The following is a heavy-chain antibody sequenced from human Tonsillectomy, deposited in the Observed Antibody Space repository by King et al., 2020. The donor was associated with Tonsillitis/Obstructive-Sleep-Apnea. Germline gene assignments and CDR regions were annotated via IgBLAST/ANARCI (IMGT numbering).Heavy chain of an antibody. V-gene: IGHV3-74*01. D-gene: IGHD3-10*01. CDR2: INSDGSST. Sequence: VQLVESGGGLVQPGGSLRLSCAASGFTFSSFWMHWVRQAPGKGLVWVSRINSDGSSTSYADSVKGRFTISRDNAKNTLYLQMNSLRAEDTAVYYCATRIYGSGSYSNDAFDIWGQGTMVTVSS. CDR1: GFTFSSFW. CDR3: ATRIYGSGSYSNDAFDI. J-gene: IGHJ3*02.